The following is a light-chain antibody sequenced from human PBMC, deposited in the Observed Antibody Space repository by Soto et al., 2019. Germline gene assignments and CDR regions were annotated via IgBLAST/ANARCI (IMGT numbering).Light chain of an antibody. CDR1: QDIGRW. Sequence: DIQMPQSPSSVSASVGERVTITCRASQDIGRWLAWYQQKPGKAPKYLIYAASSLQSGVPSRFSGGGSGTDFTLTISSLQPEDFATYYCQQANSFPYTFGQGTKLEIK. CDR3: QQANSFPYT. CDR2: AAS. V-gene: IGKV1-12*01. J-gene: IGKJ2*01.